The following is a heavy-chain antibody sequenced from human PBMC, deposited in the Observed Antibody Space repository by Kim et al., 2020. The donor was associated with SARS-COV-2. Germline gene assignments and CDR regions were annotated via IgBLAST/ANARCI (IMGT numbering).Heavy chain of an antibody. CDR1: GGTFSSYA. CDR3: AREDERWGIAAAGTKRRSPQAAFDI. D-gene: IGHD6-13*01. J-gene: IGHJ3*02. Sequence: SVKVSCKASGGTFSSYAISWVRQAPGQGLEWMGGIIPIFGTANYAQKFQGRVTITADESTSTAYMELSSLRSEDTPVYYCAREDERWGIAAAGTKRRSPQAAFDIWGQGTMVTVSS. CDR2: IIPIFGTA. V-gene: IGHV1-69*13.